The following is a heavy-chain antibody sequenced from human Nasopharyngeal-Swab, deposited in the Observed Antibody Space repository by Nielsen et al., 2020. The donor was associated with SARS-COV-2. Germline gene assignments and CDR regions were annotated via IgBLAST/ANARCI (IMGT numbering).Heavy chain of an antibody. V-gene: IGHV3-53*01. J-gene: IGHJ6*02. CDR1: GFTVSSNY. CDR3: ARDKIAVAENVYYYYYGMDV. Sequence: GESLKISCAASGFTVSSNYMSWVRQAPGTGLEWVSVIYSGGSTYYADSVKGRFTISRDNSKNTLYLQMNSLRAEDTAVYYCARDKIAVAENVYYYYYGMDVWGQGTTVTVSS. D-gene: IGHD6-19*01. CDR2: IYSGGST.